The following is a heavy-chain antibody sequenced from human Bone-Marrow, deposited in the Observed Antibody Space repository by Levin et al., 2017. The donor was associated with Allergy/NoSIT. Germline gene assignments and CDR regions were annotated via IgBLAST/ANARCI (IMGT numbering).Heavy chain of an antibody. CDR3: ASGGDYGGNSGVYYYYGMDV. CDR1: GFTFSSYA. Sequence: GGSLRLSCAASGFTFSSYAMHWVRQAPGKGLEWVAVISYDGSNKYYADSVKGRFTISRDNSKNTLYLQMNSLRAEDTAVYYCASGGDYGGNSGVYYYYGMDVWGQGTTVTVSS. CDR2: ISYDGSNK. J-gene: IGHJ6*02. D-gene: IGHD4-23*01. V-gene: IGHV3-30*04.